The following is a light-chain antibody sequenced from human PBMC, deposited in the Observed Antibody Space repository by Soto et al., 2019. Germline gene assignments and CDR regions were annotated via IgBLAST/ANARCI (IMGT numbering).Light chain of an antibody. Sequence: IVSTYFSATLSLSPVDIATVSCRASQSVDWYVAWYQQKPGQAPRLLIYGASNRATGTQDRFSGSGSGTDFTLTISRLAPEHFAVYYRQQYGSSRTVGQGTQGDIK. J-gene: IGKJ1*01. CDR3: QQYGSSRT. CDR2: GAS. V-gene: IGKV3-20*01. CDR1: QSVDWY.